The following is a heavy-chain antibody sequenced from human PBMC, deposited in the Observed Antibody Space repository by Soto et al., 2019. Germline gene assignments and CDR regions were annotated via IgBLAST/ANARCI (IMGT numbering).Heavy chain of an antibody. Sequence: EVQLLESGGGLVQPGGSLRLSCAVSGFSFGNYAMNWVRQAPGKGLEWVSSISSGGVSTYYTDSVKGRFTISRDNSKSTLFLQMNSLRAVDTAIYYCSLNDYWGQGTLVTVSS. CDR1: GFSFGNYA. J-gene: IGHJ4*02. CDR3: SLNDY. V-gene: IGHV3-23*01. CDR2: ISSGGVST.